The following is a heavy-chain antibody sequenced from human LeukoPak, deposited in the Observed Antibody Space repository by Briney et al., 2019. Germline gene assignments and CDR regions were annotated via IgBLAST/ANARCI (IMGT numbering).Heavy chain of an antibody. CDR2: IYYSGST. CDR1: GGSISSSNYY. Sequence: SETLSLTCTVSGGSISSSNYYWGWIRQPPGKGLEWIGSIYYSGSTYYNPSLKSRVAISVDTSKNQFSLKLSSVTAADTAVYYCARLDGYCSGGSCYSVSFVDPWGQGTLVTVSS. J-gene: IGHJ5*02. V-gene: IGHV4-39*01. D-gene: IGHD2-15*01. CDR3: ARLDGYCSGGSCYSVSFVDP.